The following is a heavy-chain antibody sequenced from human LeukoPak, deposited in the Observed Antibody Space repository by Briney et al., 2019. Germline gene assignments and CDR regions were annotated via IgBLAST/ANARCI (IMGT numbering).Heavy chain of an antibody. CDR3: AKDTLIYGGHFDY. D-gene: IGHD4-23*01. Sequence: GGSLRLSRAASGFTFSSYGMHWVRQAPGKGLEWVAVIWYDGSNKYYADSVKGRFTISRDNSKNTLYLQMNSLRAEDTAVYYCAKDTLIYGGHFDYWGQGTLVAVSS. CDR1: GFTFSSYG. V-gene: IGHV3-33*06. CDR2: IWYDGSNK. J-gene: IGHJ4*02.